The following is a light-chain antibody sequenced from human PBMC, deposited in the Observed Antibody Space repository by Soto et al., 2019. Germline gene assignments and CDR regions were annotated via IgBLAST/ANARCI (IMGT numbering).Light chain of an antibody. V-gene: IGKV1-5*03. CDR1: QSISSW. CDR3: QQYNSYSPLT. CDR2: KAS. Sequence: DIQMTQSASTLSASVGDRVTITCRASQSISSWSAWYQQKPGKAPKLLIYKASSLESGVPSRFSGSGSGTEFTLTISSLQPDDFATYYCQQYNSYSPLTFGGGTKVDIK. J-gene: IGKJ4*01.